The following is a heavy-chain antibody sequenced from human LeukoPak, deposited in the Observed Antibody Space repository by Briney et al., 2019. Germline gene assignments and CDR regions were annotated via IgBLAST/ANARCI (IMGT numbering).Heavy chain of an antibody. J-gene: IGHJ4*02. CDR1: GFTFSSYA. V-gene: IGHV3-23*01. CDR2: ISGSGGGT. Sequence: TGGSLRLSCAASGFTFSSYAMSGVRQAPGKGLEWVSAISGSGGGTYYADSVRGRFTISRDNSKNTLYLQMNSLRAEDTAVYYCAKDQATIFGVVPAFDYWGQGTLVTVSS. D-gene: IGHD3-3*01. CDR3: AKDQATIFGVVPAFDY.